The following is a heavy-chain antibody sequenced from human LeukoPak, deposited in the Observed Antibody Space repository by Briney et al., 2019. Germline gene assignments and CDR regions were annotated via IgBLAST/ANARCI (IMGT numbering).Heavy chain of an antibody. CDR3: APHLFTYHDFWSGYPPPLDY. J-gene: IGHJ4*02. Sequence: PGGSLRLSCAASGFTFSSYWMHWVRQAPGKGLVWVSRINSDGSSTSYADSVKGRFTISRDNAKNTLYLQMTSLRAEDTAVYYCAPHLFTYHDFWSGYPPPLDYWGQGTLVTVSS. CDR1: GFTFSSYW. V-gene: IGHV3-74*01. CDR2: INSDGSST. D-gene: IGHD3-3*01.